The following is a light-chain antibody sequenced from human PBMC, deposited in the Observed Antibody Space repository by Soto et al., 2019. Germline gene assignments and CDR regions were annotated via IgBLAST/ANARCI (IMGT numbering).Light chain of an antibody. V-gene: IGKV1-39*01. CDR3: QQYKTYPIT. J-gene: IGKJ5*01. Sequence: DIQMTQSPSSLSGSRGDRFTITSRASQSIRSYLNWYKQKPGKAPKLLSYAASSLQSGVPSRFSGSGSGTDFTLTISSLQPEDFATYYCQQYKTYPITVGQGTRLEIK. CDR1: QSIRSY. CDR2: AAS.